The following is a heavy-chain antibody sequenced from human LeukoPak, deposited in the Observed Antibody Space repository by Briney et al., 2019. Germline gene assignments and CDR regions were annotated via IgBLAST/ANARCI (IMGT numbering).Heavy chain of an antibody. J-gene: IGHJ6*02. V-gene: IGHV3-33*01. Sequence: PGGSLRLSCAASGFTFSSYGMHWVRQAPGKGLEWVAVIWYDGSNKYYADSVKGRFTISRDNSKNTLYLQMNSLRAEDTAVYYCARDLDIVVVPAARYGMDVWGQGTTVTVSS. CDR3: ARDLDIVVVPAARYGMDV. D-gene: IGHD2-2*01. CDR2: IWYDGSNK. CDR1: GFTFSSYG.